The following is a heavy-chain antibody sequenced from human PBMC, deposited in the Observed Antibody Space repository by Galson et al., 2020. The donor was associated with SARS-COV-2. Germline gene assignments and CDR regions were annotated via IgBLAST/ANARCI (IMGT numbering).Heavy chain of an antibody. D-gene: IGHD3-16*01. V-gene: IGHV4-30-4*01. J-gene: IGHJ6*03. CDR2: IYYSGST. CDR1: GGSISSGDYY. Sequence: SETLSLTCTVSGGSISSGDYYWSWIRQPPGKGLEWIGYIYYSGSTYYNPSLKSRVTISVDTSKNQFSLKLSSVTAADTAVYYCARGGVHYYYYYMDVWGKGTTVTVSS. CDR3: ARGGVHYYYYYMDV.